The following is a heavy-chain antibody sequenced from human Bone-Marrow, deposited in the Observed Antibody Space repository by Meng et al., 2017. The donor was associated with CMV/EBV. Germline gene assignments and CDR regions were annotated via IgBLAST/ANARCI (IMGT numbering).Heavy chain of an antibody. J-gene: IGHJ5*02. CDR1: GGSVSSGSYY. CDR2: IYYSGST. Sequence: SETLSLTCTVSGGSVSSGSYYWSWIRQPPGKGLEWIGYIYYSGSTNYNPSLKSRVTISVDTSKNQFSLKLSSVTAADTAVYYCARGQQLAEYNWFDPWGQGTLVTVSS. D-gene: IGHD6-6*01. V-gene: IGHV4-61*01. CDR3: ARGQQLAEYNWFDP.